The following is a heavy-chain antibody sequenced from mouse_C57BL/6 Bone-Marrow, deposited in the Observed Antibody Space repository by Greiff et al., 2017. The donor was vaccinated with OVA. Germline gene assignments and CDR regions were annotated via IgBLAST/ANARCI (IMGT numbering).Heavy chain of an antibody. Sequence: EVKVVESGGGLVKPGGSLKLSCAASGFTFSDYGMHWVRQAPEKGLEWVAYISSGSSTIYYADTVKGRFTISRDNAKNTLFLQMTSLRSEDTAMYYCARPGGYFSWFAYWGQGTLVTVSA. J-gene: IGHJ3*01. CDR1: GFTFSDYG. CDR3: ARPGGYFSWFAY. D-gene: IGHD2-3*01. V-gene: IGHV5-17*01. CDR2: ISSGSSTI.